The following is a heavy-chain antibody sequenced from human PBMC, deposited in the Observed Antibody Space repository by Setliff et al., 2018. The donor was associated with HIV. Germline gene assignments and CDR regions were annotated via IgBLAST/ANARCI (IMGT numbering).Heavy chain of an antibody. D-gene: IGHD3-3*01. CDR2: INQDGTAT. V-gene: IGHV3-7*01. CDR3: ARHPYGVFDY. CDR1: GFAFSSYP. J-gene: IGHJ4*02. Sequence: GGSLRLSCAVSGFAFSSYPMTWVRQAPGKGLEWVANINQDGTATFYVDSVQGRFTISRDNAQNSLYLQLNSLRAEDTGVYHCARHPYGVFDYWGQGTLVTVSS.